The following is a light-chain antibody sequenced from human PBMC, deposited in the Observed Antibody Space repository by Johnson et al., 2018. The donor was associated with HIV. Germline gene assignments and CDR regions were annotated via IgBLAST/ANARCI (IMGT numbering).Light chain of an antibody. CDR3: GTWDSSLSAGV. CDR1: SSTIGSNY. CDR2: ENN. J-gene: IGLJ1*01. Sequence: QSVLTQPPSVSAAPGREVTISCSGSSSTIGSNYVSWYQQLPGTAPKLLIYENNKRPSGIPDRFSGSKSGTSATLGITGLQTGDEADYYCGTWDSSLSAGVFGTGTTVIVL. V-gene: IGLV1-51*02.